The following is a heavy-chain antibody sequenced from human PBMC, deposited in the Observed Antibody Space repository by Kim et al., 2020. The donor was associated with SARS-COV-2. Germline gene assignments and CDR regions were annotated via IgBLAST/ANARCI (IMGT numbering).Heavy chain of an antibody. Sequence: GGSLRLSCAASGFTFSSYGMHWVRQAPGKGLEWVAVISYDGSNKYYADSVKGRFSISRDNSKNTLYLHMNSLRAEDTAVYYCAKDGSGYYDSSGYWDYWGQGTLVTVSS. CDR1: GFTFSSYG. V-gene: IGHV3-30*18. CDR3: AKDGSGYYDSSGYWDY. J-gene: IGHJ4*02. D-gene: IGHD3-22*01. CDR2: ISYDGSNK.